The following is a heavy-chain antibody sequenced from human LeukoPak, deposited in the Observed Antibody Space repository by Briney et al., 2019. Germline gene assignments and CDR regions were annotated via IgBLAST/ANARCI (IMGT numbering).Heavy chain of an antibody. J-gene: IGHJ4*02. CDR1: GFTFSSYA. CDR3: GRDRSYFSLDS. Sequence: GGSLRLSCAAPGFTFSSYAMSWVRQAPGKGLEWVSGINRNGGSTSYADSVKGRFTISRDNARNSMYLQMNSLRAEDTALYYCGRDRSYFSLDSWGPGTLVTVSS. D-gene: IGHD1-26*01. CDR2: INRNGGST. V-gene: IGHV3-20*04.